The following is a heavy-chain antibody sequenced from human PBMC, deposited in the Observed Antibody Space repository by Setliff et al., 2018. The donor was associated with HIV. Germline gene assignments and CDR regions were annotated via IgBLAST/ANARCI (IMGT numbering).Heavy chain of an antibody. V-gene: IGHV3-7*01. J-gene: IGHJ6*03. Sequence: TGGSLRLSCVGSGFSLSDHWMSWVRQAPGNGLEWVANINRDGSAKNYVDSVRGRFTISRDNAKNSLYLHMNSLRADDTAVYFCVRGYSSSWHNDYHYYMDVWGKGTTVTVSS. CDR2: INRDGSAK. CDR3: VRGYSSSWHNDYHYYMDV. D-gene: IGHD6-13*01. CDR1: GFSLSDHW.